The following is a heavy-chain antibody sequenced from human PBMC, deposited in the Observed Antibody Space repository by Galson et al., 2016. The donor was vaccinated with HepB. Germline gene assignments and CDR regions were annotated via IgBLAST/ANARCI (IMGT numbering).Heavy chain of an antibody. CDR1: GFTFSSYA. D-gene: IGHD6-13*01. CDR3: ANEYTSSWYWRNPNHYYAMDV. CDR2: ISYDGSNK. Sequence: SLRLSCAASGFTFSSYAMHWVRQAPGKGLEWVAVISYDGSNKYSAGSVKGRFTISRDNSKNTLYLQMNSLRPEDTAVYYCANEYTSSWYWRNPNHYYAMDVWGKGTTVTVSS. J-gene: IGHJ6*04. V-gene: IGHV3-30-3*02.